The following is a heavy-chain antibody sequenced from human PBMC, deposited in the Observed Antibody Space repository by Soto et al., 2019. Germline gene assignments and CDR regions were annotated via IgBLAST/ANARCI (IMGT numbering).Heavy chain of an antibody. CDR1: GGSMRGYS. CDR3: ARVAMENYHDMWSGSTSSALDV. Sequence: SETLSLTCKVSGGSMRGYSWSWIRQTPGEGLEWIGYISHSGRTDYSPSLKNRVTISLDMSKNHFALHVNSVDPADTAVYYCARVAMENYHDMWSGSTSSALDVWGQGTTVTVSS. D-gene: IGHD3-3*01. J-gene: IGHJ6*01. CDR2: ISHSGRT. V-gene: IGHV4-59*13.